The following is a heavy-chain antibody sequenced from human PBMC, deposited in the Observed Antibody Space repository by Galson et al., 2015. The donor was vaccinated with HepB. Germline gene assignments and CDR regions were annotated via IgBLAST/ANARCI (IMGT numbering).Heavy chain of an antibody. J-gene: IGHJ6*02. D-gene: IGHD5-18*01. V-gene: IGHV1-18*01. CDR3: ARDESDTAMVGGYYYYGMDV. CDR1: GYTFTSYG. Sequence: SVKVSCKASGYTFTSYGISWVRQAPGQGLEWMGWISAYNGNTNYAQKLQGRVTMTTDTSTSTAYMELRSLRSDDTAVYYCARDESDTAMVGGYYYYGMDVWGQGTTVTVSS. CDR2: ISAYNGNT.